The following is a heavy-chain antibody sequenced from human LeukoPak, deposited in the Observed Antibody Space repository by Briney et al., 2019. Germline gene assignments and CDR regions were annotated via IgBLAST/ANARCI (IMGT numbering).Heavy chain of an antibody. CDR2: INSDGSST. V-gene: IGHV3-74*01. CDR3: ARPETQYSSGLDGFDI. D-gene: IGHD6-19*01. Sequence: GGSLRLSCAASGFTFSSYWMHWVRQAPGKGLVWVSRINSDGSSTSYADSVKGRFTISRDNAKNTLYLQMNSLRAEHTAVYYCARPETQYSSGLDGFDIWGQGTMVTVSS. J-gene: IGHJ3*02. CDR1: GFTFSSYW.